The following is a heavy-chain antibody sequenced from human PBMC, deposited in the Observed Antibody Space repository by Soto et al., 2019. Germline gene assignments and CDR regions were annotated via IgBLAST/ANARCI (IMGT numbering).Heavy chain of an antibody. D-gene: IGHD3-22*01. J-gene: IGHJ4*02. CDR3: ARDSASTDSSGYMIDY. CDR2: ISAYNGNT. Sequence: ASVKVSFKASGYTFTSYGISWVRQAPGQGLEWMGWISAYNGNTNYAQKLQGRVTMTTDTSTSTAYMELRSLRSDDTAVYYCARDSASTDSSGYMIDYWGQGTLVTVSS. CDR1: GYTFTSYG. V-gene: IGHV1-18*04.